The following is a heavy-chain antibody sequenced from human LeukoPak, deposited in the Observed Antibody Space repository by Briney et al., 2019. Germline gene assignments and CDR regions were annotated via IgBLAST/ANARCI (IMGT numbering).Heavy chain of an antibody. D-gene: IGHD3-22*01. CDR1: GFTFSSYG. J-gene: IGHJ6*02. CDR2: IWYDGSNK. V-gene: IGHV3-33*01. Sequence: GGSLRLSCAASGFTFSSYGMHWVRQAPGKGLEWVAVIWYDGSNKYYADSVKGRFTISRDNSKNTLYLQMNSLRAEDTAVYYCARVLLPLYGMDVWGQGPTVTVSS. CDR3: ARVLLPLYGMDV.